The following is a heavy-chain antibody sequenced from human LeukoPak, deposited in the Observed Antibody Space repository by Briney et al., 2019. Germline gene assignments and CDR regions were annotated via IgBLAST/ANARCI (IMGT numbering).Heavy chain of an antibody. Sequence: PGRSLRLSCAASGFTFSSYWMHWVCQVPGKGLVWVGRINPGGSSITYADSVKGRFTISRDNAKNTLYLQMDSLRAEDTGVYYCARSNQADDYWGQGTLVTVSS. D-gene: IGHD1-14*01. V-gene: IGHV3-74*01. J-gene: IGHJ4*02. CDR1: GFTFSSYW. CDR2: INPGGSSI. CDR3: ARSNQADDY.